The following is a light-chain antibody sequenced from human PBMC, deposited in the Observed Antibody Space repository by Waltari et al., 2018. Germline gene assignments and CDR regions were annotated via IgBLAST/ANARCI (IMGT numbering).Light chain of an antibody. CDR2: GAS. V-gene: IGKV3-20*01. J-gene: IGKJ1*01. CDR3: QQFSASTGT. Sequence: EIVLTQSPGNMSLSPGDRAILSCRARQTINSNHFAWYELKPGQAPRLLIPGASSRALGIPDRFFGSGSGTDFTLAISRLEPEDSCVYYCQQFSASTGTFGQGTKGQIK. CDR1: QTINSNH.